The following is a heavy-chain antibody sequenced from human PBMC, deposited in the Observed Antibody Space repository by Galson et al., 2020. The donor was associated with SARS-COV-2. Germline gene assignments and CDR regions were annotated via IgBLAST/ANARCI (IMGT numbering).Heavy chain of an antibody. CDR2: ISYDGSNK. D-gene: IGHD1-26*01. CDR3: ARGGGGHYYYRDV. V-gene: IGHV3-30*01. Sequence: GGSLRLSCAASGFTFSSYAMHWVRQAPGKGLEWVAVISYDGSNKYYADSVKGRFTISRDNSKNTLYLQMNSLRAEDTAVYYCARGGGGHYYYRDVWGKGTTVSVSS. CDR1: GFTFSSYA. J-gene: IGHJ6*03.